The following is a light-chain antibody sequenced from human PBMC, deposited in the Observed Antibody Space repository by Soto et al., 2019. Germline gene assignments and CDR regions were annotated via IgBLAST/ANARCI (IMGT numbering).Light chain of an antibody. CDR3: SSYTTSNTYV. V-gene: IGLV2-14*01. CDR2: EVN. CDR1: SSDIGVYNY. Sequence: QSALTQPASVSGSPGQSITFSCTGTSSDIGVYNYVSWYQQHPGKAPKLMIYEVNNRPSGVSNRFSGSKSDNTASLTISGLQAEDEADYYCSSYTTSNTYVFGTGTKVTVL. J-gene: IGLJ1*01.